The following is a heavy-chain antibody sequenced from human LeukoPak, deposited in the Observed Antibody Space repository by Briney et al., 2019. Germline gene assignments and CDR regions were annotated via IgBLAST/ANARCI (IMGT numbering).Heavy chain of an antibody. V-gene: IGHV3-23*01. J-gene: IGHJ4*02. CDR2: ISGSGGST. CDR3: AKDPGTCGGDCYYLFDY. Sequence: GGSPRLSCAASGFTFSSYAMSWVRQAPGRGLEWVSAISGSGGSTYYADSVKGRFTISRDNSKNTLYLQMNSLRAEDTAVYYCAKDPGTCGGDCYYLFDYWGQGTLVTVSS. CDR1: GFTFSSYA. D-gene: IGHD2-21*02.